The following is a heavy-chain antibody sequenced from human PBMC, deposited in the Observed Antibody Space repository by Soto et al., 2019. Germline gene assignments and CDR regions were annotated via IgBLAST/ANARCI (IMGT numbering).Heavy chain of an antibody. Sequence: GGSLSLSCRVSGFTFNNSGMHWVRQAPGKGLEWMAVISYDGSDKYYADFVKGRVIISRDNSKNTLNLEMNSLRAEDTATYYCVKDRVPGAYGHYYGMDVWGQGTTVTVSS. D-gene: IGHD5-12*01. CDR3: VKDRVPGAYGHYYGMDV. CDR1: GFTFNNSG. J-gene: IGHJ6*02. CDR2: ISYDGSDK. V-gene: IGHV3-30*18.